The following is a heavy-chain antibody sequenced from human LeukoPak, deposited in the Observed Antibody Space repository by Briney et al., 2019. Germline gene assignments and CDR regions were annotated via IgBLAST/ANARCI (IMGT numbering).Heavy chain of an antibody. Sequence: SVKVSCKASGGTFSSYAISWVRQAPGQGLEWMGGIIPIFGTANYAQKFQGRVTITADESTGTAYMELSSLRSEDTAVYYCARGLRMEWLGDAFDIWGQGTMVTVSS. V-gene: IGHV1-69*01. J-gene: IGHJ3*02. D-gene: IGHD6-19*01. CDR3: ARGLRMEWLGDAFDI. CDR2: IIPIFGTA. CDR1: GGTFSSYA.